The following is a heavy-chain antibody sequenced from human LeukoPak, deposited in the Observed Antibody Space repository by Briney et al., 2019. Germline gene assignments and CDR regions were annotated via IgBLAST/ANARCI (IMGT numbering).Heavy chain of an antibody. V-gene: IGHV3-48*03. D-gene: IGHD6-13*01. Sequence: GGSLRLSCAASGFTFSSYEMNWVRQAPGKGLEWVSYISSSGSTIYYADSVKGRFTISRDNAKNSLYLQMNSLRAEDTAVYYCAGSSSWYWSYYYYMDVWGKGTTVTISS. CDR1: GFTFSSYE. CDR2: ISSSGSTI. J-gene: IGHJ6*03. CDR3: AGSSSWYWSYYYYMDV.